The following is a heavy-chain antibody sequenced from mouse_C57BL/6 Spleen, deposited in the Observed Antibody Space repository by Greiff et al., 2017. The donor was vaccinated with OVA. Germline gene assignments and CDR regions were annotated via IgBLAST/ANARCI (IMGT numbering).Heavy chain of an antibody. Sequence: QVQLQQPGPELVKPGASVTISCKASGYAFSSSWMNWVKQRPGKGLEWIGRIYPGAGDTNYNGKFKGKATLTADNSSSPAYMQLSSLTSEDSAVYICARFGVGYGRSFGFAYWGQGTLVTVSA. CDR1: GYAFSSSW. D-gene: IGHD1-1*01. J-gene: IGHJ3*01. V-gene: IGHV1-82*01. CDR3: ARFGVGYGRSFGFAY. CDR2: IYPGAGDT.